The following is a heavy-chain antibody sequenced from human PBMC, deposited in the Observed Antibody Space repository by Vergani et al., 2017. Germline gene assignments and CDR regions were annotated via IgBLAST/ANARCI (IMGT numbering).Heavy chain of an antibody. J-gene: IGHJ4*02. Sequence: QVQLVQSGAEVKKPGASVKVSCKVSGYTLTELSMHWVRQAPGKGLEWMGGFDPEDGETIYAQTFQCRVTMTEDTSTDTAYMELSSLRSEDTAVYYCATLYYGSGSYFFDYGGQGTLVSVSS. D-gene: IGHD3-10*01. CDR1: GYTLTELS. V-gene: IGHV1-24*01. CDR2: FDPEDGET. CDR3: ATLYYGSGSYFFDY.